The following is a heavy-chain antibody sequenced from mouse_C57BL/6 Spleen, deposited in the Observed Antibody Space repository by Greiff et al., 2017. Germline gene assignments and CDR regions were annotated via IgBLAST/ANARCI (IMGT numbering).Heavy chain of an antibody. D-gene: IGHD2-3*01. Sequence: QVHVKQPGAELVKPGASVKMSCKASGYTFTSYWITWVKQRPGQGLEWLGDIYPGSGSTNYNEKFKSKATLTVDTSSSTAYMQLSSLTSEDSAVYYCAIYDGYFLDYWGQGTTLTVSS. CDR1: GYTFTSYW. V-gene: IGHV1-55*01. CDR3: AIYDGYFLDY. CDR2: IYPGSGST. J-gene: IGHJ2*01.